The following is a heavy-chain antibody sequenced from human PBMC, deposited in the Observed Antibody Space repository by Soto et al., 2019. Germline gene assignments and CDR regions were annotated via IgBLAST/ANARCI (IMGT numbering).Heavy chain of an antibody. CDR2: ISYDGSNK. CDR1: GFTFSSYG. D-gene: IGHD5-12*01. V-gene: IGHV3-30*18. Sequence: GGSLRLSCAASGFTFSSYGMHWVRQAPGKWLEWVAVISYDGSNKYYADSVKGRFTISRDNSKNTLYLQMNSLRAEDTAVYYCAKEWLRSYFDFWGQGXLVTVYS. J-gene: IGHJ4*02. CDR3: AKEWLRSYFDF.